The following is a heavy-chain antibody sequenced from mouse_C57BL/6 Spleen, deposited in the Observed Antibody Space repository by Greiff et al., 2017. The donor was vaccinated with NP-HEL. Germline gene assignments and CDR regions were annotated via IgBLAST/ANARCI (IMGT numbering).Heavy chain of an antibody. D-gene: IGHD1-3*01. Sequence: VQLQQSGPELVKPGASVKIPCKASGYTFTDYNMDWVKQSHGKSLEWIGAINPNNGGTIYNQKFKGKATLTVDKSSSTAYMELRSLTSEDTAVYYCARKKITDLYYYAMDYWGQRTSVTVSS. V-gene: IGHV1-18*01. CDR1: GYTFTDYN. CDR3: ARKKITDLYYYAMDY. J-gene: IGHJ4*01. CDR2: INPNNGGT.